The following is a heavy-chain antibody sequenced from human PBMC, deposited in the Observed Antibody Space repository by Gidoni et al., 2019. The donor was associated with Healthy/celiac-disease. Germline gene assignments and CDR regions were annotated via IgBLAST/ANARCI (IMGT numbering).Heavy chain of an antibody. V-gene: IGHV1-69*08. CDR2: IIPILGIA. Sequence: QVQLVQSGAEVKKPGSSVKVSCKASGGTFSSYTISWVRQAPGQGLEWMGRIIPILGIANYAQKFQGRVTITADKSTSTAYMELSSLRSEDTAVYYCARDHRSLGQLGGLDYWGQGILVTVSS. CDR1: GGTFSSYT. J-gene: IGHJ4*02. D-gene: IGHD7-27*01. CDR3: ARDHRSLGQLGGLDY.